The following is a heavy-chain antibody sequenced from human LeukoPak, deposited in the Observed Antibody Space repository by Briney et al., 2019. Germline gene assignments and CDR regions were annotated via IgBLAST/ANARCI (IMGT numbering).Heavy chain of an antibody. Sequence: GESLKISCKGSGYSFTSYWISWVRQMPGKGLEWMGRIDPSDSYSNYSPSFQGHVTISTDKSISTAYLQWSSLKTSDTAMYYCARHAHGSGSYSNFDYWGQGTLVTVSS. D-gene: IGHD3-10*01. CDR2: IDPSDSYS. CDR3: ARHAHGSGSYSNFDY. J-gene: IGHJ4*02. CDR1: GYSFTSYW. V-gene: IGHV5-10-1*01.